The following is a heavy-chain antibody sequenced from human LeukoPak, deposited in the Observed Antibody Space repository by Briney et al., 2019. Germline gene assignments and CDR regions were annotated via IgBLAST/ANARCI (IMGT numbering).Heavy chain of an antibody. CDR2: ISGSGGST. J-gene: IGHJ4*02. Sequence: GGSLRLSCAASGFTFSSYAMSWVRQAPGKGLEWVSAISGSGGSTYYADSVKGRFTISRYNSKNTLYLQMNSLRAEDTAVYYCAKDIRPYYDFWSGYDYWGQGALVTVSS. V-gene: IGHV3-23*01. CDR1: GFTFSSYA. CDR3: AKDIRPYYDFWSGYDY. D-gene: IGHD3-3*01.